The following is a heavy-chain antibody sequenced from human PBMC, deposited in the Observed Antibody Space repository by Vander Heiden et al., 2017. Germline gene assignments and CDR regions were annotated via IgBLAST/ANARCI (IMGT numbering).Heavy chain of an antibody. CDR2: IKSNSDGGTT. J-gene: IGHJ3*02. V-gene: IGHV3-15*01. CDR1: GFPSQNAW. CDR3: AASTTVKGFDI. Sequence: EVQLVESGGGLVKPGGSLRLSCAVSGFPSQNAWMGWVRQAPGKGLEWVGRIKSNSDGGTTDYAAPVKGRFTISRDDSKNTLYLQMNSLKIEDTAVYYCAASTTVKGFDIWGQGAMVTVSS. D-gene: IGHD4-17*01.